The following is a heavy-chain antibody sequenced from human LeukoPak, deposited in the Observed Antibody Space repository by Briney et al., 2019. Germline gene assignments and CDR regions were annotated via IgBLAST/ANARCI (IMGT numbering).Heavy chain of an antibody. D-gene: IGHD6-19*01. Sequence: GRSLRLSCAASGFTFSDFGMHWVRQAPGRGLEWVAAISYDGKNKYYADSVKGRFTISRDNSRNTLYLQMNSLRAEDTAVYYCATKTPFAVAPRGWGQGTLVTVSS. V-gene: IGHV3-30*03. CDR1: GFTFSDFG. J-gene: IGHJ4*02. CDR2: ISYDGKNK. CDR3: ATKTPFAVAPRG.